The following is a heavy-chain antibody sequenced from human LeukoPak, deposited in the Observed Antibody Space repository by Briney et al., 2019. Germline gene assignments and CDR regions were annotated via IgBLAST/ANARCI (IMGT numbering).Heavy chain of an antibody. J-gene: IGHJ4*02. Sequence: KPSETLSLTCTVSGGSISSDYSWGWIRQPPGKGLEWIGNIYYGGTTYYNSSLKSRVTISVDTSKNQISLKLSSVTASDTSIYYCSSTRLGYSGGWHWGQGTLVTVSS. CDR1: GGSISSDYS. V-gene: IGHV4-39*01. CDR3: SSTRLGYSGGWH. D-gene: IGHD6-19*01. CDR2: IYYGGTT.